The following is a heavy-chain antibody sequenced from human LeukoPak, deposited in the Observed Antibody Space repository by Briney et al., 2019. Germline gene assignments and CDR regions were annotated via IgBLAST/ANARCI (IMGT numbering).Heavy chain of an antibody. CDR2: IRYDGSNK. D-gene: IGHD3-22*01. V-gene: IGHV3-30*02. CDR1: GFTFSSYG. CDR3: AKEGPKRYDSSGYYSYYFYYMDV. J-gene: IGHJ6*03. Sequence: PGGSLRLSCAASGFTFSSYGMHWVRQAPGKGLEWVAFIRYDGSNKYYADSVKGRFTISRDNSKNTLYLQMNSLRAEDTAVYYCAKEGPKRYDSSGYYSYYFYYMDVWGKGTTVTVSS.